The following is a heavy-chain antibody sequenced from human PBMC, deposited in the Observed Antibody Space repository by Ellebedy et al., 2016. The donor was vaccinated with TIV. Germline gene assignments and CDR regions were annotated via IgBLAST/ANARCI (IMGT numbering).Heavy chain of an antibody. CDR1: GAPIRGYY. CDR2: SYTTGIG. D-gene: IGHD6-13*01. Sequence: MPSETLSLTFTVPGAPIRGYYWTWIPKLAGKGRKGIRRSYTTGIGHYNPSLQSRVTLSADTSKNQFSLHLRTVAAADTAVYFCARVSLAGDFFDYWGQGTLVAVSS. J-gene: IGHJ4*02. V-gene: IGHV4-4*07. CDR3: ARVSLAGDFFDY.